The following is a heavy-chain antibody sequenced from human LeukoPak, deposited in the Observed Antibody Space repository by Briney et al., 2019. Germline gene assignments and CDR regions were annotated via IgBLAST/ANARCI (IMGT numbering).Heavy chain of an antibody. J-gene: IGHJ4*02. CDR3: AGDTATPIGY. V-gene: IGHV3-30*02. Sequence: GGSLRLSCAASGFTFSSYGVHWVRQAPGKGLEWVAFIRYDGSNKYYADSVKGRFTISRDNSKNSLYLQMNSLRAEDTAVYYCAGDTATPIGYWGQGTLVTVSS. CDR2: IRYDGSNK. D-gene: IGHD5-18*01. CDR1: GFTFSSYG.